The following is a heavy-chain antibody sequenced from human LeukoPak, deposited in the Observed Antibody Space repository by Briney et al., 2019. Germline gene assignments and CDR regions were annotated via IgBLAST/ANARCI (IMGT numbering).Heavy chain of an antibody. Sequence: GSLRLSCAASGFTFSSYAMSWVRQAPGKGLEWVSAISGSGGSTYYADSVKGRFTISRDNSKNTLYLQMNSLRAVDTAVYYCAKDPIAAAGTRWFDPWGQGTLVTVSS. CDR1: GFTFSSYA. D-gene: IGHD6-13*01. J-gene: IGHJ5*02. CDR3: AKDPIAAAGTRWFDP. CDR2: ISGSGGST. V-gene: IGHV3-23*01.